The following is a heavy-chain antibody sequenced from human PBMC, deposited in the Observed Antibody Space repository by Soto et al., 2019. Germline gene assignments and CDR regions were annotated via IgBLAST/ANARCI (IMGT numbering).Heavy chain of an antibody. D-gene: IGHD3-16*01. CDR1: GVSITTNGYS. J-gene: IGHJ4*02. Sequence: PSETLSLTCAVSGVSITTNGYSWSWIRQPPGKGLEWIGYIYPSGTIFYNPSLNSRVTISADTSNNQFSLKLTSVTAADTAVYFCATYTAFAQYHFDYWGRGTPVTISS. CDR3: ATYTAFAQYHFDY. CDR2: IYPSGTI. V-gene: IGHV4-30-2*01.